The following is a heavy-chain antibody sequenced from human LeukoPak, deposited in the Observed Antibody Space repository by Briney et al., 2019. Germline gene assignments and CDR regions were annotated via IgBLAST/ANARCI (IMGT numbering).Heavy chain of an antibody. Sequence: PSETLSLTCTVSGASISAYSWSWIRQPPGKGLEWIGCIHYSGNTHCNPSLESRVTLSVDTSKNQFSLKLSSVTAADTAVYHCARHGRESRYFDWLLYYIDHWGQGALVTVSS. CDR3: ARHGRESRYFDWLLYYIDH. J-gene: IGHJ4*02. V-gene: IGHV4-59*08. D-gene: IGHD3-9*01. CDR2: IHYSGNT. CDR1: GASISAYS.